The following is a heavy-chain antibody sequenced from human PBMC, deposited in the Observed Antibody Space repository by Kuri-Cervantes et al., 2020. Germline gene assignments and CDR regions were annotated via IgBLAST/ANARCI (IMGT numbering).Heavy chain of an antibody. V-gene: IGHV4-34*01. J-gene: IGHJ4*02. D-gene: IGHD6-19*01. CDR1: GGSLSGYY. Sequence: SQTLSLTCAVYGGSLSGYYWSWIRQPPGKGLEWIGEINHSGSTNYNPSLKSRVTISVDTSKNQFSLKLSSVTAADTAVYYCARGARIAVAGTEIFDYWGQGTLVTVSS. CDR3: ARGARIAVAGTEIFDY. CDR2: INHSGST.